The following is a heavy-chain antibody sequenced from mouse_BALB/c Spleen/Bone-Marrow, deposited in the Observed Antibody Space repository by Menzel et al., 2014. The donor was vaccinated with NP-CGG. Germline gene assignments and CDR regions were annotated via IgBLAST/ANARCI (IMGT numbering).Heavy chain of an antibody. Sequence: EVMLVESGGGLVKPGGSLKLSCAASGFTFSSYAMSWVRQSPEKRLEWVAAISSGGNYTYYPDTVTCRFTISRDNAKIILSLEMSSLRSDDTAMYDCVRAYGSSYAMDYWGQGTSVTVSS. CDR2: ISSGGNYT. CDR1: GFTFSSYA. CDR3: VRAYGSSYAMDY. V-gene: IGHV5-9-4*01. D-gene: IGHD1-1*01. J-gene: IGHJ4*01.